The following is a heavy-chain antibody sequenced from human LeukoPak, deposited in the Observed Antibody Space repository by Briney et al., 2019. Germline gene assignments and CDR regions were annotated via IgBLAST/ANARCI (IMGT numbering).Heavy chain of an antibody. D-gene: IGHD6-19*01. CDR3: ARVVAVAGTDY. V-gene: IGHV3-21*01. CDR2: ISSSSSYI. Sequence: GGSLRLSCAASGFTFSSYSMNWVRQAPGKGLEWVSSISSSSSYIYYADSVKGRFTISRDNAKNSLYLQMDSLRAEDTAVYYCARVVAVAGTDYWGQGTLVTVSS. J-gene: IGHJ4*02. CDR1: GFTFSSYS.